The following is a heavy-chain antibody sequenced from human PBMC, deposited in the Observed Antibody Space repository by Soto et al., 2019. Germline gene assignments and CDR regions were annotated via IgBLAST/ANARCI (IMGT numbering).Heavy chain of an antibody. CDR1: GGSISSSNW. CDR3: ARVSHCSGGSCYPDRTYYYGMDV. J-gene: IGHJ6*02. Sequence: PSETLSLTCAVSGGSISSSNWWSWVRQPPGKGLEWIGEIYHSGSTNYNPSLKSRVTISVDKSKNQFSLKLSSVTAADTAVYYCARVSHCSGGSCYPDRTYYYGMDVWGQGTTVTVSS. CDR2: IYHSGST. D-gene: IGHD2-15*01. V-gene: IGHV4-4*02.